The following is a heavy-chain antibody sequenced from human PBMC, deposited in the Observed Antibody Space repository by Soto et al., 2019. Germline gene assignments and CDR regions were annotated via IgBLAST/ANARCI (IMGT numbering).Heavy chain of an antibody. Sequence: VAVISYDGSNKYYADSVKGRFTISRDNSKNTLYLQMNSLRAEDTAVYYCARDRDSSGSLDYWGQGTLVTVSS. V-gene: IGHV3-30-3*01. CDR2: ISYDGSNK. CDR3: ARDRDSSGSLDY. J-gene: IGHJ4*02. D-gene: IGHD6-19*01.